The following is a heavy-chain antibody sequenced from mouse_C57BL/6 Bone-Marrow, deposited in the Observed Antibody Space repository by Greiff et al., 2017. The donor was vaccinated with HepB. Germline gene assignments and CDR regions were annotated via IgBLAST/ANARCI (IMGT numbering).Heavy chain of an antibody. CDR2: ISNGGGST. V-gene: IGHV5-12*01. CDR3: ARRGYYYGSSYLPYYFDY. Sequence: EVNVVESGGGLVQPGGSLKLSCAASGFTFSDYYMYWVRQTPEKRLEWVAYISNGGGSTYYPDTVKGRFTISRDNAKNTLYLQLSRLKSEDTAMYYCARRGYYYGSSYLPYYFDYWGQGTTLTVSS. J-gene: IGHJ2*01. CDR1: GFTFSDYY. D-gene: IGHD1-1*01.